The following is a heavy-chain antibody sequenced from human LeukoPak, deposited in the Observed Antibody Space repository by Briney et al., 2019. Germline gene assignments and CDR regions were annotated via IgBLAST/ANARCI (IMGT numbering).Heavy chain of an antibody. CDR1: GFTFSSYD. J-gene: IGHJ2*01. CDR3: ARDRYYYDSSGFRHWYFDL. D-gene: IGHD3-22*01. Sequence: GGSLRLSCAASGFTFSSYDMHWVRQATGKGLEWVSAIGTAGDTYYPGSAKGRFTISREDAMNSLYLQMNSLRAGDTAVYYCARDRYYYDSSGFRHWYFDLWGRGTLVTVSS. V-gene: IGHV3-13*01. CDR2: IGTAGDT.